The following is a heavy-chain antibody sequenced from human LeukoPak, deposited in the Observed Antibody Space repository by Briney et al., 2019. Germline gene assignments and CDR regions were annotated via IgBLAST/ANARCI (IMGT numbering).Heavy chain of an antibody. CDR2: IIPIFGTA. CDR1: GCTFSSYA. J-gene: IGHJ5*02. D-gene: IGHD6-6*01. CDR3: ASVEAARLHT. V-gene: IGHV1-69*06. Sequence: SVKVSCKASGCTFSSYAISWVRQAPGQGLEWMGGIIPIFGTANYAQKFQGRVTITADKSTSTAYMELSSLRSEDTAVYYCASVEAARLHTWGQGTLVTVSS.